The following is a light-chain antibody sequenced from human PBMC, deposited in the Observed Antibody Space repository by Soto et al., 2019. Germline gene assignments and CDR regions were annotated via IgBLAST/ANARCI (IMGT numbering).Light chain of an antibody. CDR3: QQYNDWPET. Sequence: EIVMTQSPATLSVSPGERATLSCGASRSVTSNLAWYQQKPGQAPRLLIYGASTRAAGIPDRFSGSGSGAEFTLTISSLQSEDLAVYYCQQYNDWPETFGQGTRLEIK. V-gene: IGKV3-15*01. CDR1: RSVTSN. J-gene: IGKJ5*01. CDR2: GAS.